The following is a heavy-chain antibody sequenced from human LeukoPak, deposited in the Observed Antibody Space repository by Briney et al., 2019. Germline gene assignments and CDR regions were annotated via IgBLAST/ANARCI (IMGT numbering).Heavy chain of an antibody. CDR1: GFTFSSYA. V-gene: IGHV3-23*01. Sequence: GGSLRLSCAPSGFTFSSYAMSWVRQAPGKGLEWVSTISDTGGSTFYADSVKGRFTISRDSSKNTLYLQMNTLRAEDTAVYYCARNQSLGPAPLYYWGLGTLVNVSS. J-gene: IGHJ4*02. CDR3: ARNQSLGPAPLYY. CDR2: ISDTGGST.